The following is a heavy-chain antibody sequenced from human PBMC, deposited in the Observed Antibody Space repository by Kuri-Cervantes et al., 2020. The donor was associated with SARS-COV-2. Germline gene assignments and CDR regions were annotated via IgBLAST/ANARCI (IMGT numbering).Heavy chain of an antibody. V-gene: IGHV3-48*01. J-gene: IGHJ4*02. CDR1: GFTFSSYS. CDR3: ARDSSSGWFSY. D-gene: IGHD6-19*01. Sequence: GGSLRLSCAASGFTFSSYSMNWVRQAPGKWLEWVSYISSSSSTIYYADSVKGRFTISRDNAKNSLYLQMNSLRAEDTAVYYCARDSSSGWFSYWGQGILVTVSS. CDR2: ISSSSSTI.